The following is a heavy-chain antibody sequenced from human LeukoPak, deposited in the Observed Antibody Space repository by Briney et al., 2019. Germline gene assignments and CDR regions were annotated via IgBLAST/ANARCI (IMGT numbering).Heavy chain of an antibody. V-gene: IGHV3-30*04. CDR3: ARDCSSTSCYTEGFDY. J-gene: IGHJ4*02. CDR1: GFTFSSYA. Sequence: GGSLRLSCAASGFTFSSYAMHWVRQAPGKGLEWVAVISYDGSNKYYADSVKGRFTISRDNSKNSLYLQMNSLRAEDTAVYYCARDCSSTSCYTEGFDYWGQGTLVTVSS. CDR2: ISYDGSNK. D-gene: IGHD2-2*02.